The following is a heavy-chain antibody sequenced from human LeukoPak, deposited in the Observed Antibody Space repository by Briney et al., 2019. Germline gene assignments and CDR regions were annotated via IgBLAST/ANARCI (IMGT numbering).Heavy chain of an antibody. CDR1: GFIFSSYG. CDR2: LRYDGSNK. Sequence: QSVGSLRLSCAASGFIFSSYGMHWVRQAPGKGLEWVAFLRYDGSNKYYADSVKGRFTISRDNSNNTLYLQMNSLRAEDTAAYYCAKDQGRSGSSLVDYWGQGSLVTVSS. J-gene: IGHJ4*02. D-gene: IGHD6-6*01. V-gene: IGHV3-30*02. CDR3: AKDQGRSGSSLVDY.